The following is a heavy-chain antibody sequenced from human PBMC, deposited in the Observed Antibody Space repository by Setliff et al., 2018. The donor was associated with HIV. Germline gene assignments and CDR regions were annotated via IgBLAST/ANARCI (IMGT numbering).Heavy chain of an antibody. J-gene: IGHJ1*01. CDR1: GGSLSSDSYY. CDR2: IYYRGNT. Sequence: SETLSLTCTVSGGSLSSDSYYWGWIRQPPGKGLEWIASIYYRGNTYYNPSLKSRVTIFVETSKNEFSLNMTSVTAADTAIYYCATQSEAPAEHWGQGTLVTVSS. V-gene: IGHV4-39*01. CDR3: ATQSEAPAEH.